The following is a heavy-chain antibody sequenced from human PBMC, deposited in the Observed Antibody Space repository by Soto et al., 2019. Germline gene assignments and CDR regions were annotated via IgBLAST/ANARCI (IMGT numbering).Heavy chain of an antibody. D-gene: IGHD2-8*01. CDR2: INPKSGGT. CDR1: GYRFTDYH. Sequence: ASVKVSCKASGYRFTDYHIHWVRQAPGQGLEWLGRINPKSGGTSTAQKFQGWVTMTTDTSISTASMELTRLTSDDTAIYYCARGDSTDCSNGLWSFFYNHDMDVWGQGTTVTVSS. CDR3: ARGDSTDCSNGLWSFFYNHDMDV. V-gene: IGHV1-2*04. J-gene: IGHJ6*02.